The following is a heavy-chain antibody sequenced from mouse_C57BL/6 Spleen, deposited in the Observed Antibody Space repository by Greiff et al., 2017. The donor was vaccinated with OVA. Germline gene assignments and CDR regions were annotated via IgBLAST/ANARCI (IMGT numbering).Heavy chain of an antibody. Sequence: VQLQQPGAELVRPGSSVKLSCKASGYTFTSYWMHWVKQRPIQGLEWIGNIDPSDSETHYNQKFKDKATLTVDKSSSTAYMQLSSLTSSDSAVYYCARGGSAGYYAMDYWGQGTSVTVSS. J-gene: IGHJ4*01. CDR1: GYTFTSYW. V-gene: IGHV1-52*01. D-gene: IGHD3-2*02. CDR2: IDPSDSET. CDR3: ARGGSAGYYAMDY.